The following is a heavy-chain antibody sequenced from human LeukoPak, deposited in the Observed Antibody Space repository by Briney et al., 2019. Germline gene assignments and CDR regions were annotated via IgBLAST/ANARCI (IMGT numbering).Heavy chain of an antibody. V-gene: IGHV1-69*13. CDR1: GGTFSSYA. CDR3: ARGVDINAFDI. D-gene: IGHD2-2*03. CDR2: IIPIFGTA. Sequence: PVASVKVSCKASGGTFSSYAISWVRQAPGQGLEWMGGIIPIFGTANYAQKFQGRVTITADESTSTAYMELSSLRSGDTAVYYCARGVDINAFDIWGQGTMVTVSS. J-gene: IGHJ3*02.